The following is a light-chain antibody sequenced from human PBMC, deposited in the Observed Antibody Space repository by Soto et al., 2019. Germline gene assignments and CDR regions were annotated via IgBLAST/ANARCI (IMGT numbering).Light chain of an antibody. CDR2: SAS. CDR1: QSISSNF. Sequence: EVVLTQSPDTLSLSVGERASLSYRASQSISSNFLAWYQQKPGQAPRLLIYSASTRATGVPDRFSGSGSGTHFTLTISRLEPEDFAIYICQNYNLSFGPGTKVEIK. CDR3: QNYNLS. J-gene: IGKJ3*01. V-gene: IGKV3-20*01.